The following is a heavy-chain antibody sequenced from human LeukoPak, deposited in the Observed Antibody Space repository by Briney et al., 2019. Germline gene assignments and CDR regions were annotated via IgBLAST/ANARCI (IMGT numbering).Heavy chain of an antibody. V-gene: IGHV3-23*01. CDR2: INGNGGST. CDR3: AKGIDSRSLFDY. Sequence: QTGGSLRLSCAASGFTFSSYAMSWVRQAPGKGLEWVSAINGNGGSTYYTDSVKGRFVISRDNSKNTLYLQMNSLRAEDTAVYYCAKGIDSRSLFDYWGQGTLVTVSS. D-gene: IGHD6-6*01. CDR1: GFTFSSYA. J-gene: IGHJ4*02.